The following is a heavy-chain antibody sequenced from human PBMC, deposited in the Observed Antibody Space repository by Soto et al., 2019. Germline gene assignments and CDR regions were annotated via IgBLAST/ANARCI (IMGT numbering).Heavy chain of an antibody. Sequence: EVQLLESGGALVQPGGSLRLSCVASGSTFSSYAMSWVRQAPGKGLEWVSAISGSGDSTYYADSVKGRFAISRDNFKHTMLQRMDSLRAEDTAVYYCAKDRITIFGVINPGPQHFDYWGQGTLVTVSS. D-gene: IGHD3-3*01. CDR3: AKDRITIFGVINPGPQHFDY. V-gene: IGHV3-23*01. J-gene: IGHJ4*02. CDR1: GSTFSSYA. CDR2: ISGSGDST.